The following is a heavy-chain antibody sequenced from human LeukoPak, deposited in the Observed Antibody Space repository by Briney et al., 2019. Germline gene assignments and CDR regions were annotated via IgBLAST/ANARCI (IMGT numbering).Heavy chain of an antibody. V-gene: IGHV1-8*01. J-gene: IGHJ4*02. CDR1: GYTFTSYE. CDR3: AIGRTGTAWVLY. Sequence: ASVKVSCKASGYTFTSYEINWVRQATGQGLEWMGWMNPNSGNTGFAQKFQGRITMTRTTSISTAYMELSSLRSEDTAVYYCAIGRTGTAWVLYWGQGTLVTVSS. CDR2: MNPNSGNT. D-gene: IGHD1-1*01.